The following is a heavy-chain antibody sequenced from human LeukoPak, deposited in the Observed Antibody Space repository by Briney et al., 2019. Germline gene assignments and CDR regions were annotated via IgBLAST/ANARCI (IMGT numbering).Heavy chain of an antibody. CDR1: GFTFSSYG. CDR3: AKTTSLFSSWDAFDI. J-gene: IGHJ3*02. Sequence: GGSLRLSCAASGFTFSSYGMHWVRQAPGKGLEWVAVISYDGDNKYYTDSVKGRFTISRDNSQNTLYLQMNSLRAEDTAVYYCAKTTSLFSSWDAFDIWGQGTMVTVSS. V-gene: IGHV3-30*18. CDR2: ISYDGDNK. D-gene: IGHD6-13*01.